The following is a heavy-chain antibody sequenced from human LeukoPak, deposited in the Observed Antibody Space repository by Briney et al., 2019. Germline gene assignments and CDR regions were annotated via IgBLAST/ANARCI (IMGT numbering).Heavy chain of an antibody. CDR1: GGSFSGYY. V-gene: IGHV4-59*01. J-gene: IGHJ6*03. D-gene: IGHD3-10*01. Sequence: SETLSLTCAVYGGSFSGYYWSWIRQPPGKGLEWIGYIYYSGSTNYNPSLKSRVTISVDTSKNQFSLKLSSVTAADTAVYYCARYGSGRYYYYYMDVWGKGTTVTISS. CDR2: IYYSGST. CDR3: ARYGSGRYYYYYMDV.